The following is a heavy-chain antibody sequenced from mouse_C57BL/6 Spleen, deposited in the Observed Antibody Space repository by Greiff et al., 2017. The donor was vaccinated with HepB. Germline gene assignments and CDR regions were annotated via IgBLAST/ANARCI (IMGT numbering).Heavy chain of an antibody. V-gene: IGHV1-80*01. Sequence: VKLMESGAELVKPGASVKISCKASGYAFSSYWMNWVKQRPGKGLEWIGQIYPGDGDTNYNGKFKGKATLTADKSSSTAYMQLSSLTSEDSAVYFCARDYSSYAWFAYWGQGTLVTVSA. CDR3: ARDYSSYAWFAY. J-gene: IGHJ3*01. CDR1: GYAFSSYW. D-gene: IGHD1-1*01. CDR2: IYPGDGDT.